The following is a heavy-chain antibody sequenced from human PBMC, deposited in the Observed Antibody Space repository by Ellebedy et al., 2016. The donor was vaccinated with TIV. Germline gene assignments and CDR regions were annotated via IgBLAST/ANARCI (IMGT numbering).Heavy chain of an antibody. CDR2: IYYSGST. Sequence: SETLSLXXTVSGGSISSGGYYWSWIRQHPGKGLEWIGYIYYSGSTYYNPSLKSRVTISIDTSKNQFSLKLSSVTAADTAVYYCARDLGAEHINWFDPWGQGTLVTVSS. J-gene: IGHJ5*02. V-gene: IGHV4-31*03. CDR1: GGSISSGGYY. D-gene: IGHD3-16*01. CDR3: ARDLGAEHINWFDP.